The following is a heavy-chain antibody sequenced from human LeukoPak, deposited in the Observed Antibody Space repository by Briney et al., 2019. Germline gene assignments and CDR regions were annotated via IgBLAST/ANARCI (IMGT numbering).Heavy chain of an antibody. V-gene: IGHV1-18*01. CDR3: ARDEGWQVPYSFDY. Sequence: ASVKVSCKASGYIYTSFGISWVRQAPGQGLEWVGWIIGYSGKTQYAQKIEDRLTMTTNTSTGTAYMGLRSLRSDDTAVYYCARDEGWQVPYSFDYWGQGTLITVSS. CDR1: GYIYTSFG. CDR2: IIGYSGKT. J-gene: IGHJ4*01. D-gene: IGHD6-19*01.